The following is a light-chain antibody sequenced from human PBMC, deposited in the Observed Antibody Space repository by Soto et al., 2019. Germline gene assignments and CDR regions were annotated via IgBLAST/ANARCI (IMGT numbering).Light chain of an antibody. CDR1: QSISSW. J-gene: IGKJ1*01. CDR3: QHYNSYSEA. V-gene: IGKV1-5*01. Sequence: NQMTRAPSTPSASVGDRITITCRASQSISSWLAWYQQKPGKAPNLLIYDASSLESGVPSRLSGSGSGTEFTLTISSLQPDDFATYYCQHYNSYSEAFGQGTKVDIK. CDR2: DAS.